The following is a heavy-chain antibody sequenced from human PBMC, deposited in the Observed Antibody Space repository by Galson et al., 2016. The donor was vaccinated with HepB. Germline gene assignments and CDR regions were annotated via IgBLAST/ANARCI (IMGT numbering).Heavy chain of an antibody. CDR2: INHGGST. V-gene: IGHV4-34*01. Sequence: SETLSLTCVVYGGSLRGYTWSWIRQPPGKGLEWIGEINHGGSTNYNPSLKRRVTMSVDTSKNQFSLKLTSVTAADTAVYFGARSRRCSGGDCYSFFRYNWFDPWGQGTLVTVSS. D-gene: IGHD2-15*01. CDR1: GGSLRGYT. J-gene: IGHJ5*02. CDR3: ARSRRCSGGDCYSFFRYNWFDP.